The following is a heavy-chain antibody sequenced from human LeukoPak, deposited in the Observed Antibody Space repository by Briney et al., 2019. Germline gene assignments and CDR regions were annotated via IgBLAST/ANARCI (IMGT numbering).Heavy chain of an antibody. V-gene: IGHV1-18*01. J-gene: IGHJ6*02. D-gene: IGHD1-1*01. Sequence: ASVKVSCKASGYTFTSYGISWVRQAPGQGLEWMGWISAYNGNTNYAQKLQGRVTMTTDTSTSTAYMELRSLRSDDTAVYYCARDRSWKHPGYHYGMDVWGQGTTVTVSS. CDR1: GYTFTSYG. CDR3: ARDRSWKHPGYHYGMDV. CDR2: ISAYNGNT.